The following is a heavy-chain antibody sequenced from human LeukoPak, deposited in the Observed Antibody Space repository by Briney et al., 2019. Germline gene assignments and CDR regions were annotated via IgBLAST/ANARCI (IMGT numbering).Heavy chain of an antibody. Sequence: SETLSLTCAVYGGSFSGYYWSWIRQPPGKGLEWIGEINHNGATNYNPSLKSRVTISIDTSKKHFSLKLTSVTAADTAVYYCARERVTIVGGVLMDHWGQGTLVTVSS. J-gene: IGHJ4*02. CDR1: GGSFSGYY. CDR2: INHNGAT. CDR3: ARERVTIVGGVLMDH. V-gene: IGHV4-34*01. D-gene: IGHD3-10*01.